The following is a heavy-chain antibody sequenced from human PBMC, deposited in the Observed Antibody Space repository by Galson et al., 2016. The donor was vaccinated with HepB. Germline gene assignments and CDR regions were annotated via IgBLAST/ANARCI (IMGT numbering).Heavy chain of an antibody. CDR1: GGSISGRPYY. V-gene: IGHV4-39*07. CDR3: ATDPHF. J-gene: IGHJ4*02. Sequence: LSLTCTVSGGSISGRPYYWGWIRQPPGTGLEWIGSINYSGSTYYNPSLKGRVTISLDMFKNQFSLNPSPVTVADTAMYYCATDPHFWGQGTLVTVSS. CDR2: INYSGST.